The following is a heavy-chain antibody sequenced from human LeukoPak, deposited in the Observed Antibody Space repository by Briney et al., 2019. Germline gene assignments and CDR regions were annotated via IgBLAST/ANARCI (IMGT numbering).Heavy chain of an antibody. CDR2: INRSGST. CDR3: ARYGSGSYLYYYYGMDV. CDR1: GGSFSGYY. D-gene: IGHD3-10*01. J-gene: IGHJ6*02. V-gene: IGHV4-34*01. Sequence: PSETLSLTCAVYGGSFSGYYWSWIRQPPGKGLEWIGEINRSGSTNYNPSLKSRVTISVDTSKNQFSLKLSSVTAADTAVYYCARYGSGSYLYYYYGMDVWGQGTTVTVPS.